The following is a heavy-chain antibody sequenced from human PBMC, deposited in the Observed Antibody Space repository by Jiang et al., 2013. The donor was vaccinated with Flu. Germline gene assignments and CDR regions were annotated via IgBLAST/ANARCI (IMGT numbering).Heavy chain of an antibody. V-gene: IGHV3-53*01. CDR2: IYSGGST. CDR1: GFTVSSNY. D-gene: IGHD2-15*01. CDR3: ARAVVVAATFPNWFDP. Sequence: QLLESGGGVVQPGGSLRLSCAASGFTVSSNYMSWVRQAPGKGLEWVSVIYSGGSTYYADSVKGRFTISRDNSKNTLYLQMNSLRAEDTAVYYCARAVVVAATFPNWFDPWGQGTLVTVSS. J-gene: IGHJ5*02.